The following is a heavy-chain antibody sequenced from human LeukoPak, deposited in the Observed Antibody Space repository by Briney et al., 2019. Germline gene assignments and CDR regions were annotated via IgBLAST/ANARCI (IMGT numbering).Heavy chain of an antibody. CDR2: IDPSDSET. CDR1: GYSFTSYW. CDR3: ARQTAMGRSGDY. J-gene: IGHJ4*02. Sequence: GEPLKISCKASGYSFTSYWIGWVRQMPGKGLEGLGIIDPSDSETRYTPSFQGQVNISVDKSLTTADLQWNSLKASDTAMYYWARQTAMGRSGDYWGQGTLVSVSS. V-gene: IGHV5-51*01. D-gene: IGHD5-18*01.